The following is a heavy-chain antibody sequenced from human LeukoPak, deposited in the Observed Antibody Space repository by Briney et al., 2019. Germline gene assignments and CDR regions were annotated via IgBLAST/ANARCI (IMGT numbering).Heavy chain of an antibody. CDR1: GFTFSSYA. CDR2: ITPSGGGT. D-gene: IGHD6-13*01. V-gene: IGHV3-23*01. J-gene: IGHJ4*02. CDR3: AKRSTAAGTDY. Sequence: GGSLRLSCAASGFTFSSYAMSWVRQAPGKGLECVSTITPSGGGTYYADSVKGRFTISRDNSKNTLYLQMNSLRAEDTAVYYCAKRSTAAGTDYWGQGSLVTVSS.